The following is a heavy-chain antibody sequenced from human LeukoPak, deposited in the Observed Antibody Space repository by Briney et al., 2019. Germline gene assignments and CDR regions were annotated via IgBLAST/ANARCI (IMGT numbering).Heavy chain of an antibody. V-gene: IGHV4-59*01. Sequence: SETLSLTCTVSGGSISTYYWSWIRQPPGKGLEWIGYINSRGSTNYNPSLKSRVTISVDTSKNQFSLQLSSVTAADTAVYYCARVRCGMDVWGQGTTVTVSS. J-gene: IGHJ6*02. CDR2: INSRGST. CDR3: ARVRCGMDV. CDR1: GGSISTYY.